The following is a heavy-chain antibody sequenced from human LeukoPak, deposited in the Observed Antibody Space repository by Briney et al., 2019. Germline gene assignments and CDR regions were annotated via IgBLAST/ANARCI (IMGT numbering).Heavy chain of an antibody. J-gene: IGHJ5*02. CDR3: ARQQRITMIVVVLNWFDP. CDR2: IYYSGST. D-gene: IGHD3-22*01. V-gene: IGHV4-39*01. Sequence: PSETLSLTCTVSGGSIRSGSYYWGWIRQPPGKGLEWIGSIYYSGSTYYNPSLKSRVTISVDTSKNQFSLKLSSVTAADTAVYYCARQQRITMIVVVLNWFDPWGQGTLVTVSS. CDR1: GGSIRSGSYY.